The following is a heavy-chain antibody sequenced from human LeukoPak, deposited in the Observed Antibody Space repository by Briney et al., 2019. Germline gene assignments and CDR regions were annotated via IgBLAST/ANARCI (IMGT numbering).Heavy chain of an antibody. V-gene: IGHV4-39*07. D-gene: IGHD3-10*01. J-gene: IGHJ4*02. CDR2: IYYSGST. CDR1: GGSISSGGYY. CDR3: ARDRGNDPLLGY. Sequence: SETLSLTCTVSGGSISSGGYYWGWIRQPPGKGLEWIGSIYYSGSTYYNPSLKSRVTISVDTSKNQFSLKLSSVTAADTAVYYCARDRGNDPLLGYWGQGTLVTVSS.